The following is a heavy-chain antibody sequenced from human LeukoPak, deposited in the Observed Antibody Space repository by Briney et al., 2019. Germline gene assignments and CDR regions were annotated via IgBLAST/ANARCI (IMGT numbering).Heavy chain of an antibody. CDR1: GFTFSSYG. D-gene: IGHD3-22*01. Sequence: GGSLRLSCAASGFTFSSYGMHWVRQAPGKGLEWVAVISYDGSNKYYADSVKGRFTISRHNSKHTLYLQMNSLRAEDTAVYYCAREGMYYYDSSGFHKDAFDIWGQGTMVTVSS. V-gene: IGHV3-30*03. CDR3: AREGMYYYDSSGFHKDAFDI. CDR2: ISYDGSNK. J-gene: IGHJ3*02.